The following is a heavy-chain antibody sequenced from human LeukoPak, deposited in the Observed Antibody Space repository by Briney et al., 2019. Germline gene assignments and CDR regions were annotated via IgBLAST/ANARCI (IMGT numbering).Heavy chain of an antibody. D-gene: IGHD3-22*01. J-gene: IGHJ3*02. CDR2: INHSGNT. V-gene: IGHV4-34*01. CDR1: GGSFSGYY. CDR3: ARGPYSYDSSGAFDS. Sequence: SETLSLTCAVYGGSFSGYYWSWIRQPPGKGLEWIGEINHSGNTNSNPSLKSRVTMSVDTSKDQFSLKLSSVTAADTAVYFCARGPYSYDSSGAFDSWGQGTMVTVSS.